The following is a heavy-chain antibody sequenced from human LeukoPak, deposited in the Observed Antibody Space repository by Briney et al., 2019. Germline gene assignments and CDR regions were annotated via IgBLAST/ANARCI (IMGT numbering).Heavy chain of an antibody. D-gene: IGHD3-22*01. Sequence: ASVKVSCKASGYTFTGYYMHWVRQAPGQGLEWMGWINPNSGGTNYAQKFQGRVTMTRDTSISTAYMELSRLRTDDTAVYYCARVPDSSGYTDAFDIWGQGTMVTVSS. CDR1: GYTFTGYY. V-gene: IGHV1-2*02. CDR2: INPNSGGT. J-gene: IGHJ3*02. CDR3: ARVPDSSGYTDAFDI.